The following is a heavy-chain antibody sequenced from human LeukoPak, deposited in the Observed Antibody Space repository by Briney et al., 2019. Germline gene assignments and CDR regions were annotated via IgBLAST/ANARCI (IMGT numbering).Heavy chain of an antibody. CDR3: ARAPLLEWPPGCFDY. CDR1: GYSISSGYY. V-gene: IGHV4-38-2*01. J-gene: IGHJ4*02. D-gene: IGHD3-3*01. CDR2: IYHSGST. Sequence: SETLSLTCAVSGYSISSGYYWGWIRQPPGKGLEWIGSIYHSGSTYYNPSLKSRVTISVDTSKNQFSLKLSSVTAADTAVYYCARAPLLEWPPGCFDYWGQGTLVTVSS.